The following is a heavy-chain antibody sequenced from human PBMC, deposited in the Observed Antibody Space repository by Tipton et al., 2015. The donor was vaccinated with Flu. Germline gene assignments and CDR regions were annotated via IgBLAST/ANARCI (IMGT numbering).Heavy chain of an antibody. Sequence: GSLRLSCAASGFTFSSYSMNWVRQAPGKGLEWVSSISSSSSYIYYADSVKGGFTISRDNAKNSLYLQMNSLRAEDTAVYYWARSDLSRGREYWGQGTLVTVSS. V-gene: IGHV3-21*01. D-gene: IGHD3-3*02. CDR2: ISSSSSYI. CDR1: GFTFSSYS. J-gene: IGHJ4*02. CDR3: ARSDLSRGREY.